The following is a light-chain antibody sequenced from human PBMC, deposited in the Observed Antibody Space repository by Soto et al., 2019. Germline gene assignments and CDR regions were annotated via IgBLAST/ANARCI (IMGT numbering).Light chain of an antibody. V-gene: IGKV3-15*01. CDR2: GAS. J-gene: IGKJ5*01. CDR3: QQYNNWPIT. Sequence: ETVMTQSPATLSVSPGERATLSCRASQSVSSNLAWYQQKPGQAPRLLIYGASTRATGIPARFTGSESGTEFTLTINSLQSEDFAVYYCQQYNNWPITFGQGTRLEIE. CDR1: QSVSSN.